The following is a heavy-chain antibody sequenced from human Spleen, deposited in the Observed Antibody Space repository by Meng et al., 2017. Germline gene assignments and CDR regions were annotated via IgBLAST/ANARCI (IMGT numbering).Heavy chain of an antibody. CDR1: GYSISSGYN. CDR3: AGGAVVTLIFYYAMDV. D-gene: IGHD2-21*02. Sequence: SETLSLTCAVSGYSISSGYNWGWIRQSPGKGLEWIGSIYQSGSTYYNPSLKGRVTISADTSKNQFSLKLTSVTAADTAVYYCAGGAVVTLIFYYAMDVWGQGTTVTVSS. V-gene: IGHV4-38-2*01. J-gene: IGHJ6*02. CDR2: IYQSGST.